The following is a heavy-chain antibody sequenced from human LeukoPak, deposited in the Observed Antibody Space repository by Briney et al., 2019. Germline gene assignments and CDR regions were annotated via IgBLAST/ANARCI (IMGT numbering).Heavy chain of an antibody. V-gene: IGHV3-23*01. D-gene: IGHD5-12*01. J-gene: IGHJ4*02. CDR1: GFTFSSYA. Sequence: HTGGSLRLSCAASGFTFSSYAMSWVRQAPGKGLEWVSAISGSGGSTYYADSVKGRFTISRDNSKNTLYLQMNSLRAEDTAVYYCAKFPGLLVAYYFDYWGQGTLVTVSS. CDR3: AKFPGLLVAYYFDY. CDR2: ISGSGGST.